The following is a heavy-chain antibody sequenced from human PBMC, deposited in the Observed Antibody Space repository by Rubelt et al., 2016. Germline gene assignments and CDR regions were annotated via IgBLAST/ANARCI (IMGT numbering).Heavy chain of an antibody. CDR2: INHSGST. CDR1: GGSFSGYY. V-gene: IGHV4-34*01. CDR3: GRGKHVVVVTAYGMDV. Sequence: QVQLQESGPGLVKPSETLSLTCAVYGGSFSGYYWTWIRQPPGKGLEWIGEINHSGSTNYNPSLKSRVTISVDTSENQFSLKLSAVTAAETAVYYCGRGKHVVVVTAYGMDVWGQGTTVTVSS. J-gene: IGHJ6*02. D-gene: IGHD2-21*02.